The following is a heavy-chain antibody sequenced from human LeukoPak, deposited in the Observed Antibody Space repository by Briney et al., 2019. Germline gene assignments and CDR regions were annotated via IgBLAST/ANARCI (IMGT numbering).Heavy chain of an antibody. Sequence: GGSLRLSCAASGFTFSSYAMSWVRQAPGKGLEWVSAISGSGGSTYYADSVKGRFTISRDNSKNTLYLQMNSLRAEDTAVYYCATPGYYYGSGSYYNPRPIDYWGQGTLVTVSS. CDR2: ISGSGGST. V-gene: IGHV3-23*01. J-gene: IGHJ4*02. CDR3: ATPGYYYGSGSYYNPRPIDY. D-gene: IGHD3-10*01. CDR1: GFTFSSYA.